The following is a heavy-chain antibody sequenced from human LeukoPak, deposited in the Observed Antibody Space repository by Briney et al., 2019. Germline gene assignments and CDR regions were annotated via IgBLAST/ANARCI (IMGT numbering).Heavy chain of an antibody. CDR3: AKVSGGGLYYDGMDV. Sequence: GRSLRLSCAASGFTFNNYAMNWVRQAPGKGLEWVTVISGSGGTTYYADSVKGRFTISRDSSKNTLYLQMNSLRAEDTAVYYCAKVSGGGLYYDGMDVWGQGTTVTVSS. D-gene: IGHD1-14*01. V-gene: IGHV3-23*01. CDR1: GFTFNNYA. CDR2: ISGSGGTT. J-gene: IGHJ6*02.